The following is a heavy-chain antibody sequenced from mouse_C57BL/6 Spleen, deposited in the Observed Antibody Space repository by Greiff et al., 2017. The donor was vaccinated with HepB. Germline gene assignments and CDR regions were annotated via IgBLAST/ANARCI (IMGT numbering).Heavy chain of an antibody. J-gene: IGHJ4*01. V-gene: IGHV1-42*01. Sequence: EVQLVESGPELVKPGASVKISCKASGYSFTGYYMNWVKQSPEKSLEWIGEINPSTGGTTYNQKFKAKATLTVDKSSSTAYMQLKSLTSEDSAVYYCANDYAYAMDYWGQGTSVTVSS. CDR3: ANDYAYAMDY. D-gene: IGHD2-4*01. CDR2: INPSTGGT. CDR1: GYSFTGYY.